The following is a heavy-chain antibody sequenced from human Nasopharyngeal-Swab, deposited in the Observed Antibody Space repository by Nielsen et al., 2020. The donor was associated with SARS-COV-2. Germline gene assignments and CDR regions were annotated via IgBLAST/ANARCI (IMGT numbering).Heavy chain of an antibody. J-gene: IGHJ6*02. Sequence: GESLKISCAASGFTFDDYGMSWVRQAPGKGLEWVSGINWNGGSTGYADSVKGRFTISRDNAKNSLYLQMSSLRAEDTALYHCARGTRYDFWSGYSFYYYYGMDVWGQGTTVTVSS. V-gene: IGHV3-20*01. CDR3: ARGTRYDFWSGYSFYYYYGMDV. CDR1: GFTFDDYG. D-gene: IGHD3-3*01. CDR2: INWNGGST.